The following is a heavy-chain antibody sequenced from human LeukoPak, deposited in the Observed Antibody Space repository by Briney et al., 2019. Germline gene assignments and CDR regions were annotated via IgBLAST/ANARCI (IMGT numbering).Heavy chain of an antibody. CDR3: AKDEDDYVWGSYRPRGDY. J-gene: IGHJ4*02. V-gene: IGHV3-21*04. Sequence: PGGSLRLSCAASGFTFRSFSMNWVRQAPGKGLEWVSAISSSGRYMYYADSVKGRFTISRDNSKNTLYLQMNSLRAEDTAVYYCAKDEDDYVWGSYRPRGDYWGQGTLVTVSS. D-gene: IGHD3-16*02. CDR2: ISSSGRYM. CDR1: GFTFRSFS.